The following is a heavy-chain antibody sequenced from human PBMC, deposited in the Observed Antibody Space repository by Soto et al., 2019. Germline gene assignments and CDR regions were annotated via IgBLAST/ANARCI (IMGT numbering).Heavy chain of an antibody. D-gene: IGHD2-15*01. CDR1: GFTFSDHY. J-gene: IGHJ3*02. V-gene: IGHV3-72*01. CDR2: TRNKANSYTT. CDR3: ARVRPYCSGGSCYQAGTFDI. Sequence: GGSLRLSCAASGFTFSDHYMDWVRQAPGKGLEWVGRTRNKANSYTTEYAASVKGRFTISRDDSKNSLYLQMNSLRAEDTAVYYCARVRPYCSGGSCYQAGTFDIWGQGTMVTVSS.